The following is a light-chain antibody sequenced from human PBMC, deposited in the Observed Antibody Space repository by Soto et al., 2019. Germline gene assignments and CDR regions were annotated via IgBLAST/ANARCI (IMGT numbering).Light chain of an antibody. V-gene: IGKV3-20*01. CDR3: QRYGTSPWT. CDR2: GAS. Sequence: EIVLTQSPGTLSLSPGERATLSCRASQSVSNSYLAWYQQKPRQAPRLLIYGASSRATGVPDRFSGSGSGTDFTLTIRRLEPEDFGVYYCQRYGTSPWTFGQGTKVEIK. CDR1: QSVSNSY. J-gene: IGKJ1*01.